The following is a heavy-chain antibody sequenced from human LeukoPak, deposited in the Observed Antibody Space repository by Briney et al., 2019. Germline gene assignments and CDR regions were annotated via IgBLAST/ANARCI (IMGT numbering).Heavy chain of an antibody. Sequence: SETLSLTCAVYGGSFSGYYWSWIHQPPGKGLEWIGEINYSGSTKYNPSLKSRVTISVDTSKNQFSLKMSSVTAADTAVYYCAKLEYCSSTSCYEDYWGPGTLVTVSS. CDR1: GGSFSGYY. J-gene: IGHJ4*02. V-gene: IGHV4-34*01. CDR2: INYSGST. CDR3: AKLEYCSSTSCYEDY. D-gene: IGHD2-2*01.